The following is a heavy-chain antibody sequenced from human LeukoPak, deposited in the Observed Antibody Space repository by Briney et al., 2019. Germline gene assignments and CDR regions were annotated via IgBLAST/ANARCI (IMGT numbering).Heavy chain of an antibody. D-gene: IGHD6-19*01. J-gene: IGHJ4*02. CDR2: INPNSGGT. V-gene: IGHV1-2*02. CDR1: GYTFTDYY. Sequence: ASVKVSCKASGYTFTDYYMHWVRQATGQGLEWMGWINPNSGGTNYAQKFQGRVTMTRDTSISTAYMELSRLRSDDTAVYYCARGAVAGTGGSFDYWGQGTLVTVSS. CDR3: ARGAVAGTGGSFDY.